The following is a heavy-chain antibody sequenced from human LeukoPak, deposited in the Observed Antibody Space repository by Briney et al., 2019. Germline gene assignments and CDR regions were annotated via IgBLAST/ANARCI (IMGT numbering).Heavy chain of an antibody. J-gene: IGHJ4*02. D-gene: IGHD6-13*01. CDR2: IYYSGST. CDR3: AAAIAARFDY. CDR1: GGSISSYY. V-gene: IGHV4-59*08. Sequence: SETLSLTCTVSGGSISSYYWSWIRQPPGKGLEWIGYIYYSGSTNYNPSLKSRVTILVDTSKNQFSLKLSSVTAADTAVYYCAAAIAARFDYWGQGTLVTVSS.